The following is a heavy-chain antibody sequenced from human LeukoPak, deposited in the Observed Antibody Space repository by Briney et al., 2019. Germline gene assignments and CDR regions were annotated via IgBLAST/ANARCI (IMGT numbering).Heavy chain of an antibody. CDR2: IYYSGST. V-gene: IGHV4-39*01. CDR1: GGSISSNSYY. J-gene: IGHJ6*03. D-gene: IGHD3-10*01. CDR3: ARHRYYYRSGSYYGAPYHMDV. Sequence: PSETLSLTCTVSGGSISSNSYYWGWIRQPPGKGLEWIGSIYYSGSTYYNPSLKSRVTISVDTSKNHFSLKLSSVTAADTAVYYCARHRYYYRSGSYYGAPYHMDVWGKGTTVTVSS.